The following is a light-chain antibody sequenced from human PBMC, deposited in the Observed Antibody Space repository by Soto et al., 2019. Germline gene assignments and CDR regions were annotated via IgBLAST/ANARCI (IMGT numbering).Light chain of an antibody. CDR3: QQYGSSPWT. CDR1: RTIRSNY. CDR2: GPT. V-gene: IGKV3-20*01. J-gene: IGKJ1*01. Sequence: ETVLTQSPGTLSLSPGERATLSCRASRTIRSNYLAWYRHTPGQAPRLLINGPTNRATGIADRFSGRGSGTDFTLIISRLEPEDFALYYCQQYGSSPWTFGQGTKLEIK.